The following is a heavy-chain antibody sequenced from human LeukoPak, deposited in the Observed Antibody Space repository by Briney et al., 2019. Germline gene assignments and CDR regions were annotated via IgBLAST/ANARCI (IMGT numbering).Heavy chain of an antibody. CDR3: ARGGYCGSGSYYSFDY. CDR1: GYSFTSYW. J-gene: IGHJ4*02. CDR2: IYPGDSDT. D-gene: IGHD3-10*01. Sequence: EESVKISCKGSGYSFTSYWIGWVRQMPGKGLEWMGIIYPGDSDTRYSPSFQGQVTISADKSINTAYLQRSSLKASYTAMYYCARGGYCGSGSYYSFDYWGQGTLVTVSS. V-gene: IGHV5-51*01.